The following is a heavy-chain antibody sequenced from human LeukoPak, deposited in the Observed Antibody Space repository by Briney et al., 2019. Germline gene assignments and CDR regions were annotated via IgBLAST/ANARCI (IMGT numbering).Heavy chain of an antibody. CDR1: GGSFSGYY. CDR2: INHSGST. Sequence: SETLSLTCAVYGGSFSGYYWSWIRQPPGKGLEWIGEINHSGSTNYNPSLKSRVTISVDTSKNQFSLKLSSVTAADTAVYYCARRFPKIWFGELLGSYYFDCWGQGTLVTVSS. D-gene: IGHD3-10*01. CDR3: ARRFPKIWFGELLGSYYFDC. V-gene: IGHV4-34*01. J-gene: IGHJ4*02.